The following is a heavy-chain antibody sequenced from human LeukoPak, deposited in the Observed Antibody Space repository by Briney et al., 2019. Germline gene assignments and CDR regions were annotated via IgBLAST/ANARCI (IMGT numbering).Heavy chain of an antibody. CDR1: GFTFSSSG. CDR3: AKGPVRFYYYYMDV. D-gene: IGHD3-3*01. Sequence: GESLRLSCAASGFTFSSSGMHWVRQAPGKGLYWVAFIRYDGSNNYYADSVKGRFTISRDNSKNTLYLQMNSLGTEDTAVYYCAKGPVRFYYYYMDVWGKGTTVTVSS. V-gene: IGHV3-30*02. CDR2: IRYDGSNN. J-gene: IGHJ6*03.